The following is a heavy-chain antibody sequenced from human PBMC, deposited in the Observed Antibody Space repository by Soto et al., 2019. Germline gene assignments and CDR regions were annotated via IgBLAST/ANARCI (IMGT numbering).Heavy chain of an antibody. D-gene: IGHD3-10*01. CDR3: ATAGEVLWFGELLSGYFQH. J-gene: IGHJ1*01. V-gene: IGHV3-23*01. CDR1: GFTFSSYA. Sequence: GALKISCAASGFTFSSYAMSWVRQAPGKGLEWVSAISGSGGSTYYADSVKGRFTISRDNSKNTLYLQMNSLRAEDTAVYYCATAGEVLWFGELLSGYFQHWGQGTLVTVSS. CDR2: ISGSGGST.